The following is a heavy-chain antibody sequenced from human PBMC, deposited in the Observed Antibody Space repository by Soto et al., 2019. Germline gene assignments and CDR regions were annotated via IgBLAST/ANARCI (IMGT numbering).Heavy chain of an antibody. V-gene: IGHV4-30-4*01. CDR1: GASIAGGSYY. CDR2: IPSRGRP. Sequence: SETLSLTCSVSGASIAGGSYYWSWVRQPPGKGLEWIGYIPSRGRPFYNPSLTSRGTISADSSKNQLSLQLTSVTAADTAVYYGVRDQYSGYDFALWGQGNLVTSSS. J-gene: IGHJ5*02. D-gene: IGHD5-12*01. CDR3: VRDQYSGYDFAL.